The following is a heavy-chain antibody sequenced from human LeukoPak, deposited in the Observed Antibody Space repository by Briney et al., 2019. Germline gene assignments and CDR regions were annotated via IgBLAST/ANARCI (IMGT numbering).Heavy chain of an antibody. J-gene: IGHJ6*03. D-gene: IGHD5-12*01. CDR3: ARDGDSGYGLYYYYMDV. V-gene: IGHV1-2*02. CDR2: INPNSGGT. CDR1: GGTFSSYA. Sequence: ASVKVSCKASGGTFSSYAISWVRQAPGQGLEWMGWINPNSGGTNYAQKFQGRVTMTRDTSISTAYMELSRLRSDDTAVYYCARDGDSGYGLYYYYMDVWGKGTTVTISS.